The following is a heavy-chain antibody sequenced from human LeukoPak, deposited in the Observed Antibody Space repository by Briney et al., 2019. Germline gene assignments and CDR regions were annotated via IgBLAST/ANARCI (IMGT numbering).Heavy chain of an antibody. J-gene: IGHJ4*02. V-gene: IGHV6-1*01. Sequence: SQTLSHTCAISGDSVSSINGAWNWVRQSPSRGLEWLGRTYYRSKWYSDYAVPIQGRMSINPDTSKNQFTLHLFSVTPDDTAVYYCARDVATTGWYTFDYWGQGTRVTVSS. CDR3: ARDVATTGWYTFDY. CDR1: GDSVSSINGA. CDR2: TYYRSKWYS. D-gene: IGHD6-19*01.